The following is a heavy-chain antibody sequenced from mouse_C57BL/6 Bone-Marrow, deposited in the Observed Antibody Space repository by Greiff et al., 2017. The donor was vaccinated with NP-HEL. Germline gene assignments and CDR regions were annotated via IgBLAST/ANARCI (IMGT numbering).Heavy chain of an antibody. CDR2: SRNKANDYTT. CDR1: GFTFSDFY. Sequence: EVKLMESGGGLVQSGRSLRLSCATSGFTFSDFYMEWVRQAPGKGLEWIAASRNKANDYTTEYSASVKGRFIVSRDTSQSILYLQMNALRAEDTAIYYCARDAEGSYYAMDYWGQGTSVTVSS. CDR3: ARDAEGSYYAMDY. J-gene: IGHJ4*01. V-gene: IGHV7-1*01. D-gene: IGHD1-1*01.